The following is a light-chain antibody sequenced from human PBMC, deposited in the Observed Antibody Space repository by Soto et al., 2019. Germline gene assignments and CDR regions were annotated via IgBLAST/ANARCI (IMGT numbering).Light chain of an antibody. V-gene: IGLV2-14*01. CDR1: SSDVGGYNY. Sequence: QSVLTQPASVSGSPGQSITISCTGTSSDVGGYNYVSWYQQHPGKAPKLMIYEVSNRPSGVSNRFSGSKSGNTASLTISGLQAEDEDDYYCSSYTSSSTLGVFGGGTKLTV. CDR3: SSYTSSSTLGV. J-gene: IGLJ2*01. CDR2: EVS.